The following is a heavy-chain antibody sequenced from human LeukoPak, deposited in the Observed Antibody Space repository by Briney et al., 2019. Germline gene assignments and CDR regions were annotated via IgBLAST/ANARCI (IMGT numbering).Heavy chain of an antibody. D-gene: IGHD2-2*03. CDR2: IGGGGGDT. J-gene: IGHJ4*02. Sequence: GGSLRLSCAALSGFTFHNYAMTWVCQAPGEGLEWVSTIGGGGGDTYYADSVKGRFTISRDNSKNTLYMQMNSLRADDTAVYFCAKAVRGYLWYFDYWGQGTLVSVSS. CDR1: GFTFHNYA. CDR3: AKAVRGYLWYFDY. V-gene: IGHV3-23*01.